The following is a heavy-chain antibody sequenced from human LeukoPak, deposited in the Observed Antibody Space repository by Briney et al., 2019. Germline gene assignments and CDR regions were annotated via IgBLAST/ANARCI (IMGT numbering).Heavy chain of an antibody. CDR3: TILNYYYYYMDV. Sequence: GGSLRRSCAASGFTFSSYAMSWVRQAPGKGLEWVSAISGSGGSTYYADSVKGRFTISRDNSKNTLYLQMNSLRAEDTAVYYVTILNYYYYYMDVWGKGTTVTVSS. V-gene: IGHV3-23*01. CDR2: ISGSGGST. D-gene: IGHD3-9*01. J-gene: IGHJ6*03. CDR1: GFTFSSYA.